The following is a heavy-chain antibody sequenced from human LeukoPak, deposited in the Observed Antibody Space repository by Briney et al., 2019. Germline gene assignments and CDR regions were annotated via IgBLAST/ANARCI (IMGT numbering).Heavy chain of an antibody. J-gene: IGHJ4*02. CDR2: ISGSGGST. CDR1: GFTFSSYG. CDR3: AKVLTYGGNSRYFDY. V-gene: IGHV3-23*01. Sequence: GGTLRLSCAASGFTFSSYGMSWVRQAPGKGLEWVSAISGSGGSTYYADSVKGRFTISRDNSKNTLYLQMNSLRAEDTAVYYCAKVLTYGGNSRYFDYWGQGTLVTVSS. D-gene: IGHD4-23*01.